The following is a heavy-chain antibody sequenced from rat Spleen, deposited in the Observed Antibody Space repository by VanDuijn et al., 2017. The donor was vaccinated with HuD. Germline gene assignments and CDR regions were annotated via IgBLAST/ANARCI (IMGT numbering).Heavy chain of an antibody. CDR1: GFSLTSNG. CDR2: ISSGGIT. V-gene: IGHV2S12*01. CDR3: SCDGYY. J-gene: IGHJ2*01. D-gene: IGHD1-12*03. Sequence: QVQLKESGPGLVQPSQTLSLTCTVSGFSLTSNGVTWVRQPPGKGLEWIAAISSGGITDYNSALKSRLSISRDTSKSQVFLRMDSLQTDDTAIYFCSCDGYYWGQGVMVTVSS.